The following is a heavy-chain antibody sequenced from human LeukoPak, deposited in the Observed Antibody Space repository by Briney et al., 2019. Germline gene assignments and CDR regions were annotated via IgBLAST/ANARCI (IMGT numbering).Heavy chain of an antibody. CDR1: GFTFSSYG. CDR3: AKDLRDYGGNSEYYMDV. Sequence: GGSLRLSCAASGFTFSSYGMLWVRQAPGKGLEWVAVISYDGSNKYYADSVKGRFTISRDNSKNTLYLQMNSLRAEDTAVYYCAKDLRDYGGNSEYYMDVWGKGTTVTVSS. V-gene: IGHV3-30*18. J-gene: IGHJ6*03. D-gene: IGHD4-23*01. CDR2: ISYDGSNK.